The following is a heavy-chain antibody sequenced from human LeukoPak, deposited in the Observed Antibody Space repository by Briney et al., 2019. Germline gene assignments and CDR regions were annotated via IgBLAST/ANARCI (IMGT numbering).Heavy chain of an antibody. Sequence: PSETLSLTCTVSGGSISSGGYYWSWIRQHPGKGLEWIGYIYYSGSTYYNPSLKSRVTISVDTSKNQFSLKLSSVTAADTAVYYCARDIGAVTLGVDAFDIWGQGTMVTVSS. D-gene: IGHD4-17*01. V-gene: IGHV4-31*03. CDR1: GGSISSGGYY. CDR3: ARDIGAVTLGVDAFDI. J-gene: IGHJ3*02. CDR2: IYYSGST.